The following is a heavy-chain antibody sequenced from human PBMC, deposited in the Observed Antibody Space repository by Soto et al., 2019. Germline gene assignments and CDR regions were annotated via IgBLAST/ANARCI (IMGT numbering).Heavy chain of an antibody. CDR1: GYSFTSYW. V-gene: IGHV5-51*01. CDR3: ARSPPPIDGSGYYFPPDY. CDR2: IYPGDSDT. D-gene: IGHD3-22*01. Sequence: HGEALKISCKGSGYSFTSYWIGWVGQMPGKGLEWMGIIYPGDSDTRYSPSFQGQVTISADKSISTAYLQWSSLKASDTAMYYCARSPPPIDGSGYYFPPDYWGQGTLVTVSS. J-gene: IGHJ4*02.